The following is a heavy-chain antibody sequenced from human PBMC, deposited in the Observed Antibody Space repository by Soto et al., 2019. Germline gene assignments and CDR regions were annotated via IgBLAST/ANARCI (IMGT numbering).Heavy chain of an antibody. CDR1: GGSISGYY. Sequence: SETLSLTCTVSGGSISGYYWSWIRQPPGKGLEWIGYMYDTGSTVYNPSFKSRVTISVDTSKSQFSLRLNSVTAADTAVYYCARDLWGYCGTDCYPLDVWGQGTTVSVSS. CDR2: MYDTGST. CDR3: ARDLWGYCGTDCYPLDV. J-gene: IGHJ6*02. D-gene: IGHD2-21*02. V-gene: IGHV4-59*01.